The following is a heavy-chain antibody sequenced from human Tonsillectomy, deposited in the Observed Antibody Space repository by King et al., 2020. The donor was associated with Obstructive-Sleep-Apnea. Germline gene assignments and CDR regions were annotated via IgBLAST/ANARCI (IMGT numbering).Heavy chain of an antibody. CDR2: ISYSRST. CDR3: ARDEGGAVYPFD. J-gene: IGHJ4*02. V-gene: IGHV4-61*01. CDR1: GGSVSSGSYY. D-gene: IGHD1-14*01. Sequence: PLQESGPGLVKPSETLSLTCTVSGGSVSSGSYYWSWIRQSPRKGLEWIGFISYSRSTNFNPSLKSRVTISVDTSKNQFSLKLSSVTAADTAVYYCARDEGGAVYPFDWGQGTLVTVSS.